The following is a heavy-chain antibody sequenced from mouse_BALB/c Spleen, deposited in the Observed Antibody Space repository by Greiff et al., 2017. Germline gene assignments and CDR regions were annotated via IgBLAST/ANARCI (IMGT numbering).Heavy chain of an antibody. V-gene: IGHV5-17*02. CDR1: GFTFSSFG. Sequence: EVMLVESRGGLVQPGGSRKLSCAASGFTFSSFGMHWVRQAPEKGLEWVAYISSGSSTIYYADTVKGRFTISRDNPKNTLFLQMTSLRSEDTAMYYCARGTGKGGYFDYWGQGTTLTVSS. D-gene: IGHD4-1*01. J-gene: IGHJ2*01. CDR2: ISSGSSTI. CDR3: ARGTGKGGYFDY.